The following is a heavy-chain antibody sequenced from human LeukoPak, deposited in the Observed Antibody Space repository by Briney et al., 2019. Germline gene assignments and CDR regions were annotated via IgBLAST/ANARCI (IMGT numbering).Heavy chain of an antibody. V-gene: IGHV3-53*01. CDR3: ATILHSSGWIYFDY. CDR1: GFTFSSNY. J-gene: IGHJ4*02. CDR2: FYGGGST. Sequence: GGSLRLSCAASGFTFSSNYMSWVRQAPGKGLEWVSIFYGGGSTYYADSVKGRFTISRDTSKNTLYLQMNSLRAEDTAVYYCATILHSSGWIYFDYWGQGTLVTVSS. D-gene: IGHD6-19*01.